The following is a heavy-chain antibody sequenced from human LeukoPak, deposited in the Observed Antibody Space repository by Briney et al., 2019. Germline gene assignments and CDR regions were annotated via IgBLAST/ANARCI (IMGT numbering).Heavy chain of an antibody. Sequence: QPGGSLRLSCAASGLTFSTYWTTWVRQAPGKGLEWVANIKQDGSEKNYVDSVKGRFTISRDNAKNSLYLQMNSLRVEDTAVYYCAGGIAMVRGGDVWGKGTTVTVSS. CDR2: IKQDGSEK. D-gene: IGHD3-10*01. V-gene: IGHV3-7*01. CDR1: GLTFSTYW. CDR3: AGGIAMVRGGDV. J-gene: IGHJ6*04.